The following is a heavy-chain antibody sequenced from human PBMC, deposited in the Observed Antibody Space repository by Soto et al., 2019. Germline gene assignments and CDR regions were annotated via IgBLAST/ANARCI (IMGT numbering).Heavy chain of an antibody. J-gene: IGHJ4*02. D-gene: IGHD1-1*01. CDR3: AKDPNWERGY. CDR2: ISSDGGQP. V-gene: IGHV3-23*01. Sequence: GGSLRLSCSASGFTLSSYDMNWVRQPPGKGLEWVSAISSDGGQPSYADAVKGRFTISRDNARNTVYLQMNSLKAEDTAVYYCAKDPNWERGYWGQGTLVTVSS. CDR1: GFTLSSYD.